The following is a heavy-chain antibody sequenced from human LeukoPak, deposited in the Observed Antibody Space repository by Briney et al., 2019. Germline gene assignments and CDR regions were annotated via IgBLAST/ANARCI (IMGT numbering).Heavy chain of an antibody. J-gene: IGHJ4*02. CDR2: IYYTGGT. CDR1: GGSISSGDYY. CDR3: ARHGGTRVTLVEVFYFDY. V-gene: IGHV4-39*01. Sequence: SETLSLTCTVSGGSISSGDYYWSWIRQSPEKGLEWIGSIYYTGGTYYSPSLKSRVTISVDTSKNQFSLRLNSVTAADTAVYYCARHGGTRVTLVEVFYFDYWGQGTLVTVSS. D-gene: IGHD4-11*01.